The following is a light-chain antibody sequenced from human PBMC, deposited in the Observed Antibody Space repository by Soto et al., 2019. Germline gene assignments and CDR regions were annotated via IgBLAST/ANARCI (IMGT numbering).Light chain of an antibody. CDR1: RNINMY. V-gene: IGKV1-39*01. CDR2: AAS. CDR3: QQSMTAQLT. J-gene: IGKJ4*01. Sequence: DIQLTQSPSSLSASVGDRVTITCRASRNINMYLNWYQVEPGKAPKLLIYAASSSQSGVPSRFSGSGSGTDFTLTIAGLQPEDSATYFCQQSMTAQLTCGGGTKVEIK.